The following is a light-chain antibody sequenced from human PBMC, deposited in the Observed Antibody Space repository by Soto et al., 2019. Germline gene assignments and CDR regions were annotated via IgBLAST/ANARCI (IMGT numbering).Light chain of an antibody. CDR2: EVN. V-gene: IGLV2-14*01. CDR1: SSDVGGYNY. J-gene: IGLJ3*02. Sequence: QSVLTQPASVSGSPGQSITISCTGTSSDVGGYNYVSWYQHHPGKAPKVMIYEVNNRPSGVSNRFSGSKSGNTASLTISGLQAEDEADYYCNSYTSINTWVFGGGTKVTVL. CDR3: NSYTSINTWV.